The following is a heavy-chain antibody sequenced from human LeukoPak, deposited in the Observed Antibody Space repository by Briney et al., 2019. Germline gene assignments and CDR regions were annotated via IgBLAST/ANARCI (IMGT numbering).Heavy chain of an antibody. CDR3: ATEGRSTTPGY. CDR1: GSTFSSYD. Sequence: GGSLRLSCGASGSTFSSYDMIWVRQAPGMGLEWVSSISSGSSYIHYADSVKGRFTVSRDNAKNSLYLQMNSLRAEDTSVYYCATEGRSTTPGYWGQGTLVIVSS. CDR2: ISSGSSYI. J-gene: IGHJ4*02. D-gene: IGHD6-13*01. V-gene: IGHV3-21*01.